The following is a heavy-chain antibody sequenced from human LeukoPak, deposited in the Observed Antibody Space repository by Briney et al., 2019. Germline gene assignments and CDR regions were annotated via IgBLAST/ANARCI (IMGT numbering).Heavy chain of an antibody. J-gene: IGHJ4*02. CDR1: GYTLTELS. CDR3: ATELQWLADSGFDY. D-gene: IGHD6-19*01. Sequence: ASVKVSCKVSGYTLTELSMHWVRQAPGKGLEWMGGFDPEDGETIYARKFQGRVTMTEDTSTDTAYMELSSLRSEDTAVYYCATELQWLADSGFDYWGQGTLVTVSS. CDR2: FDPEDGET. V-gene: IGHV1-24*01.